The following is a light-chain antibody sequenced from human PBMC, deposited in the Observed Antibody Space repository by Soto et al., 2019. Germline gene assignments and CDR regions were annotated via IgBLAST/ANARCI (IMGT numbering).Light chain of an antibody. J-gene: IGKJ5*01. CDR3: QQNYMTPIT. Sequence: IEMTQSPSSLSASACDRVTISCRTSQTINNNLTWYQQRPGKAPKLLIYSSSSLLSGVPPRFSGSGSGTDFTLTISSLQPEDFATYFCQQNYMTPITFGQGTRLDIK. V-gene: IGKV1-39*01. CDR2: SSS. CDR1: QTINNN.